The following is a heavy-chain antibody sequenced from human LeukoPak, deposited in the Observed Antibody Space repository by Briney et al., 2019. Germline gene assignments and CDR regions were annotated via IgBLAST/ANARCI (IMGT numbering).Heavy chain of an antibody. J-gene: IGHJ4*02. V-gene: IGHV3-48*01. Sequence: GGSLRLSCAASGFIFSSYSMNWVRQAPGKGLEWVSYISSSSSTIYYADSVKGRLTISRDNAKNSLYLQMNSLRAEDTAVYFCARDLMGWDLHYFDYWGQGTLVTVSS. CDR2: ISSSSSTI. D-gene: IGHD1-26*01. CDR1: GFIFSSYS. CDR3: ARDLMGWDLHYFDY.